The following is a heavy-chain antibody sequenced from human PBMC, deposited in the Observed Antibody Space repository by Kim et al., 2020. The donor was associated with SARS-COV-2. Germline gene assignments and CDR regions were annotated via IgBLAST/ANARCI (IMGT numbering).Heavy chain of an antibody. V-gene: IGHV4-4*07. J-gene: IGHJ5*02. Sequence: YNPSLKSRVTMSVDTSKNQFSLKLSSVTAADTAVYYCARVRSSGWYWFDPWGQGTLVTVSS. D-gene: IGHD6-19*01. CDR3: ARVRSSGWYWFDP.